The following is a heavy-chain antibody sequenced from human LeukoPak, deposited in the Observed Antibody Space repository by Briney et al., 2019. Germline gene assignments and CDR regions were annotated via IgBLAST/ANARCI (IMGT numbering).Heavy chain of an antibody. CDR1: GFTFSTYD. Sequence: GGSLRLSCAASGFTFSTYDMHWVRQAPGKGLEWVGVISYHGVSQYYADSVKGRFTISRDNSKNTLYLQMNSLRAEDTAVYYCARDRAGYFDYWGQGTLVTVSS. J-gene: IGHJ4*02. CDR2: ISYHGVSQ. V-gene: IGHV3-30-3*01. CDR3: ARDRAGYFDY.